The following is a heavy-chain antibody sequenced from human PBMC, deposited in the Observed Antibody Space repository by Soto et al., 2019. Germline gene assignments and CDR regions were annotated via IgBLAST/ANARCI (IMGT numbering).Heavy chain of an antibody. CDR2: IYSGGST. CDR3: ARANSGYDSIDY. Sequence: EVQLVESGGGLVQPGGSLRLSCAASGFTVSSNYMSWVRQAPGKGLEWVSVIYSGGSTYYADSVKGRFTISRHNSKNTLYLRMSSLRAEDTAVYYCARANSGYDSIDYWGQGTLVTGSS. D-gene: IGHD5-12*01. V-gene: IGHV3-53*04. J-gene: IGHJ4*02. CDR1: GFTVSSNY.